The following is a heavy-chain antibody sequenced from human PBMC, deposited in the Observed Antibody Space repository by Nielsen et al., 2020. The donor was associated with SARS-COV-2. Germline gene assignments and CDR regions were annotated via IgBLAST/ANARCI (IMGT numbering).Heavy chain of an antibody. CDR2: ISSNGGST. CDR1: GFTFSSYA. CDR3: AKGPYSSGWYFDY. J-gene: IGHJ4*02. D-gene: IGHD6-19*01. V-gene: IGHV3-64*01. Sequence: GESLKISCAASGFTFSSYAMHWVRQAPGKGLEYVSAISSNGGSTYYANSVKGRFTISRDNSKNTLYLQMGSLRAEDMAVYYCAKGPYSSGWYFDYWGQGTLVTVSS.